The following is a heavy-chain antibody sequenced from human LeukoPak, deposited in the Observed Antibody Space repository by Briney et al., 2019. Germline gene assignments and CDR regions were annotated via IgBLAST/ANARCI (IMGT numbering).Heavy chain of an antibody. CDR1: GFTFSNYW. CDR2: ITSEGSST. Sequence: GGSLRLSCAASGFTFSNYWMHWVRQVPGKGLVWVSRITSEGSSTSYADSVKGRFTISRDNAKNTPYLQMNSLRAEDTAVYYCARGSSVVALDWGQGTLVTVSS. D-gene: IGHD2-15*01. V-gene: IGHV3-74*01. CDR3: ARGSSVVALD. J-gene: IGHJ4*02.